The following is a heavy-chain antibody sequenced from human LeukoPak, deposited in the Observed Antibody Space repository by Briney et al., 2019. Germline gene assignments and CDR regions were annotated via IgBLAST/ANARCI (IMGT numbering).Heavy chain of an antibody. Sequence: GGSLRLSCAASRFTFSSYAMSWVRQAPGKGLEWVSTISGSGGDTYYADSVKGRFTISRDNSKNTLYLQLNSLRAEDTAVYYCANGIEDIVVIPAAIFYWGQGTLVTVSS. J-gene: IGHJ4*02. CDR1: RFTFSSYA. V-gene: IGHV3-23*01. CDR2: ISGSGGDT. CDR3: ANGIEDIVVIPAAIFY. D-gene: IGHD2-2*01.